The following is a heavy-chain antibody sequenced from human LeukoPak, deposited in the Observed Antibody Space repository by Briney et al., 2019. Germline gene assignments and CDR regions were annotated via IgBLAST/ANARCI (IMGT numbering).Heavy chain of an antibody. Sequence: ATVSLSFTSSAYTFTFYYMHWEPQAPGPGLELMGRVDPEAGETIYAEKFQGRVTITADTSTDTAYMELSSLRSEDTAVYYCATEQMITFGGVIATNNWFDPWGQGTLVTVSS. V-gene: IGHV1-69-2*01. CDR3: ATEQMITFGGVIATNNWFDP. D-gene: IGHD3-16*02. CDR1: AYTFTFYY. J-gene: IGHJ5*02. CDR2: VDPEAGET.